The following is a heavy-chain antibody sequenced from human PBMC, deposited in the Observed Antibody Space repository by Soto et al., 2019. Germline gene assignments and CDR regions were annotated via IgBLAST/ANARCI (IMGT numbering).Heavy chain of an antibody. CDR2: INHSGST. D-gene: IGHD2-15*01. V-gene: IGHV4-34*01. Sequence: SETLSLTCAVYGGSFSGYYWSWIRQPPGKGLEWIGEINHSGSTNYNPSLKSRVTISVDTSKNQFSLKLSSVTAADTAVYYCARPHRPGYCSGGSCYSAARRYYFDYWGQGTLVTVSS. CDR1: GGSFSGYY. CDR3: ARPHRPGYCSGGSCYSAARRYYFDY. J-gene: IGHJ4*02.